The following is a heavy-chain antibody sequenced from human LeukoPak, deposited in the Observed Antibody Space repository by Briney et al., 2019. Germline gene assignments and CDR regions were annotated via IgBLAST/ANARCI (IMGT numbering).Heavy chain of an antibody. J-gene: IGHJ2*01. CDR3: ARDLGSGWYLPAYFDL. CDR1: GDSVSSNSAA. Sequence: SQTLSLTCAISGDSVSSNSAAWNWIRQSPLRGLEWLGRTYYRSKWYHGYAVSVKSRITINPDTSKNQFSLQLNSVTPEDTAVYYCARDLGSGWYLPAYFDLWGRGTLVTVSS. V-gene: IGHV6-1*01. D-gene: IGHD6-19*01. CDR2: TYYRSKWYH.